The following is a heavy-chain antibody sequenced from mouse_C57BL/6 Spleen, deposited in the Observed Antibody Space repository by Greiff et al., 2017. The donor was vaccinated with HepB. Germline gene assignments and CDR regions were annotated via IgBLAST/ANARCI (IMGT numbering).Heavy chain of an antibody. D-gene: IGHD1-1*01. V-gene: IGHV10-1*01. Sequence: EVMLVESGGGLVQPKGSLKLSCAASGFSFNTYAMNWVRQAPGKGLEWVARIRSKSNNYATYYADSVKDRFTISRDDSESMLYLQMNNLKTEDTAMYYCVRGYYGSSWGYFDYWGHGTTLTVSS. CDR3: VRGYYGSSWGYFDY. CDR1: GFSFNTYA. J-gene: IGHJ2*01. CDR2: IRSKSNNYAT.